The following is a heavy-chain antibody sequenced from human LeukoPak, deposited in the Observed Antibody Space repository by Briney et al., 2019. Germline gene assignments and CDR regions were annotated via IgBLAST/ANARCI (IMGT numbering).Heavy chain of an antibody. CDR2: VSASGNIL. J-gene: IGHJ4*02. V-gene: IGHV3-11*01. D-gene: IGHD4/OR15-4a*01. Sequence: GGSLRLSCAASGYRFDDYYFSWVRQAPGKGLEWISFVSASGNILDHADSVKGRFTISRDNAKNSVYLQMNNVQAEDTAVYHCTRHMVLRQCDFWGPGTLVTVSS. CDR3: TRHMVLRQCDF. CDR1: GYRFDDYY.